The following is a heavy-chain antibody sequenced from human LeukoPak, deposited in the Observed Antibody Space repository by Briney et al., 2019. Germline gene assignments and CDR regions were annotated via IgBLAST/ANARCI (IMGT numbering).Heavy chain of an antibody. D-gene: IGHD6-19*01. CDR1: GFTFSSYE. Sequence: GGSLRLSCAASGFTFSSYEMNWVRQAPGKGLVWVSRINSDGSSTSYAGSVKGRFTISRDNAKNTLYLQMNSLRAEDTAVYYCARESSGWYYACGYWGQGTLVTVSS. CDR3: ARESSGWYYACGY. CDR2: INSDGSST. V-gene: IGHV3-74*01. J-gene: IGHJ4*02.